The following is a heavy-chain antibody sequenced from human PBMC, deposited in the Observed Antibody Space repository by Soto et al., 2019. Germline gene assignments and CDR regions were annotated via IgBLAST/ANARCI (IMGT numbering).Heavy chain of an antibody. Sequence: QLQLQESGSGLVKPSQTLSLTCAVSGGSISSGGYSWSWIRQPPGKGLEWIGYMYHSGSTYYNPSPXSXXTISTDRSNTPRSLKLSSVTAADMAVYYCARDPDYWGQGSLVTVSS. V-gene: IGHV4-30-2*01. CDR3: ARDPDY. CDR2: MYHSGST. CDR1: GGSISSGGYS. J-gene: IGHJ4*02.